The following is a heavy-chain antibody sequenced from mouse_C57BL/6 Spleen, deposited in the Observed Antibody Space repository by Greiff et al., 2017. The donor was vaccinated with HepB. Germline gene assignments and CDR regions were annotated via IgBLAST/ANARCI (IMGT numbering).Heavy chain of an antibody. CDR1: GFTFTDYY. CDR2: IGNKANGYTT. CDR3: ARFPPKDSSVYFDY. D-gene: IGHD3-2*02. J-gene: IGHJ2*01. V-gene: IGHV7-3*01. Sequence: EVKLMESGGGLVQPGGSLSLSCAASGFTFTDYYMSWVRQPPGKALEWLGFIGNKANGYTTEYSASVKGRFTISRDNTPSILYLQMNALRAEDSATYYCARFPPKDSSVYFDYWGQGTTLTVSS.